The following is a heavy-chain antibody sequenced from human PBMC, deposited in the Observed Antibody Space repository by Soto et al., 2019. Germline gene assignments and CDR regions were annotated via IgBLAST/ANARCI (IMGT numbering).Heavy chain of an antibody. CDR1: GGSISSYY. V-gene: IGHV4-59*01. CDR2: IYYSGST. J-gene: IGHJ3*02. Sequence: SETLSLTCTVSGGSISSYYWSWIRQPPGKGLEWIGYIYYSGSTNYNPSLKSRVTISVDTSKNQFSLKLSSVTAADTAAYYCARTDYYYDISGYAPDAFDICGRGTMVTVSS. D-gene: IGHD3-22*01. CDR3: ARTDYYYDISGYAPDAFDI.